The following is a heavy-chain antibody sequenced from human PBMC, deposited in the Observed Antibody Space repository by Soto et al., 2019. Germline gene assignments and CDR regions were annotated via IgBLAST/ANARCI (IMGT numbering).Heavy chain of an antibody. V-gene: IGHV3-30*19. CDR1: GFTFSSYG. Sequence: RLSCAAPGFTFSSYGMHWVRQAPGKGLEWVAVISYDGSNKYYADSVKGRFTISRDNSKNTLYLQMNSLRAEDTAVYYCARGYRSTSNTYYYYGMDVWGQGTTVTVSS. CDR2: ISYDGSNK. J-gene: IGHJ6*02. CDR3: ARGYRSTSNTYYYYGMDV. D-gene: IGHD2-2*01.